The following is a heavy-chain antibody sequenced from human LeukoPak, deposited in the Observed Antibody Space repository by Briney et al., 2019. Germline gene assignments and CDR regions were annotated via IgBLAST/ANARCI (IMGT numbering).Heavy chain of an antibody. J-gene: IGHJ4*02. CDR1: GGPISSGSYY. V-gene: IGHV4-61*02. CDR3: ARDNRSSGPDY. Sequence: SETLSLTCTVSGGPISSGSYYWSWIRQPAGKGLEWIGRIYTSGSTNYNPSLKSRVTISVDTSKNQFSLKLSSVTAADTAVYYCARDNRSSGPDYWGQGTLVTVSS. D-gene: IGHD6-19*01. CDR2: IYTSGST.